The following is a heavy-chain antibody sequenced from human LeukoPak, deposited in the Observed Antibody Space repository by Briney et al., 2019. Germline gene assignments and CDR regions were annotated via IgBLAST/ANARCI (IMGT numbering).Heavy chain of an antibody. D-gene: IGHD3-10*01. J-gene: IGHJ4*02. CDR3: ARSETYYYGSGSYYSY. V-gene: IGHV3-7*01. CDR1: GFTFSSYW. Sequence: GGSLRLSCTASGFTFSSYWMSWVRQAPGKGLEWVANIKQDGSEKYYVDSVKGRFTISRDNAKNSLYLQMNSLRAEDTAVYYCARSETYYYGSGSYYSYWGQGTLVTVSS. CDR2: IKQDGSEK.